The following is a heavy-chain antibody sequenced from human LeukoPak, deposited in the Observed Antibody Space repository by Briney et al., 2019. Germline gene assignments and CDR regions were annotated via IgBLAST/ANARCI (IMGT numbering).Heavy chain of an antibody. Sequence: GGSLRLSWAAFGFAFSSNGMHWVRKPPGKGLEWVAVISSDGNKKDYADPVKGRLPISRANSKTTLYRQMNSPRAEDTAVYYCARGAHKRDDYGGFFDYWGQGTLVTVSS. CDR2: ISSDGNKK. V-gene: IGHV3-30*19. CDR3: ARGAHKRDDYGGFFDY. D-gene: IGHD4-23*01. J-gene: IGHJ4*02. CDR1: GFAFSSNG.